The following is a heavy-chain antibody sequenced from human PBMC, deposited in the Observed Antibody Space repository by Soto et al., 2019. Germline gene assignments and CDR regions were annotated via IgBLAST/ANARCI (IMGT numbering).Heavy chain of an antibody. J-gene: IGHJ4*02. CDR3: AEGVVAGLSGN. CDR1: GGSINSNNW. D-gene: IGHD6-19*01. CDR2: IYHTGST. V-gene: IGHV4-4*02. Sequence: QVQLQESGPGLVKPSGTLSLTCAVSGGSINSNNWWSWVRQPPGKGLEWIGQIYHTGSTNYDPSLKSRVTISVDKSKNQCSLNLTSVTAADTAVYYCAEGVVAGLSGNWGQGALVIVSS.